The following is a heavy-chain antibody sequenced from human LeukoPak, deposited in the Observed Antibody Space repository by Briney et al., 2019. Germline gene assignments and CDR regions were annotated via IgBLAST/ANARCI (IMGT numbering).Heavy chain of an antibody. D-gene: IGHD6-19*01. V-gene: IGHV3-33*01. CDR3: AREWGRIAVAGGPGY. CDR2: IWYEGQTK. CDR1: GFIFSNYG. Sequence: GESLRLSCEASGFIFSNYGMHWVRQAPGKGLEWLALIWYEGQTKFYADSVKGRFTISRDNSGNTLFLHMTNLRVEDTAVYYCAREWGRIAVAGGPGYWGQGALVTVSS. J-gene: IGHJ4*02.